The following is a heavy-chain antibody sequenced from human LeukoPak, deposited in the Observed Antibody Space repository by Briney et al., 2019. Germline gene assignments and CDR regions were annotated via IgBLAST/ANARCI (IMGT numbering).Heavy chain of an antibody. V-gene: IGHV4-34*01. D-gene: IGHD1-1*01. CDR3: ARRSFATRARAFDS. CDR2: INHSGSS. J-gene: IGHJ4*02. CDR1: GGSFSGYY. Sequence: SETLSLTCAVYGGSFSGYYWTWIRQPPGQELQWIGEINHSGSSKYNPSLQNRVTILVDASRNQFSLHLNPLTAADTALYYCARRSFATRARAFDSWAQGTLVTVSS.